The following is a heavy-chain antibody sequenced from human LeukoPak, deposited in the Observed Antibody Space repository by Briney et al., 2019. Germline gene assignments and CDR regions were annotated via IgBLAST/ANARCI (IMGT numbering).Heavy chain of an antibody. CDR2: FDPEDGET. Sequence: ASVKVSCKVSGYTLTELSMHWVRQAPGKGLEWMGGFDPEDGETIYAQKFQGRVTMTEDTSTDTAYMELSSLRSEDTAVYYCATEDRSFRGYDSSGCYSYFDYWGQGTLVTVSS. J-gene: IGHJ4*02. CDR3: ATEDRSFRGYDSSGCYSYFDY. CDR1: GYTLTELS. D-gene: IGHD3-22*01. V-gene: IGHV1-24*01.